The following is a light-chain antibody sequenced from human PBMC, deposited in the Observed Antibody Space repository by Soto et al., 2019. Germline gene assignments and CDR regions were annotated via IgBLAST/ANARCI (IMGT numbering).Light chain of an antibody. CDR1: QSVSNNY. V-gene: IGKV3-20*01. J-gene: IGKJ2*01. CDR2: GSS. CDR3: QQYGSSPPYT. Sequence: EVVLTQSPGTLSLSPGERATLSCRASQSVSNNYFAWYQQKPGQAPRLLIFGSSDRATGIPDRFSGSGSRTDFTLTISRLEPEDFAGYYCQQYGSSPPYTFGQGTKLEIK.